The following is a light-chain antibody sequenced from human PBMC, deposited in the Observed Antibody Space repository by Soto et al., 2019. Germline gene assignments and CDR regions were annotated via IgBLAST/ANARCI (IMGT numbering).Light chain of an antibody. J-gene: IGLJ3*02. V-gene: IGLV1-40*01. Sequence: QAVVTQPPSVSGAPGQRVTISCTGSSSNIGAGYDVHWYQQLPGTAPKLLIYGNSNRPSGVPDRFSGSKSGTSASLAITGLQAEDEADYYCPSYDSSLSGWVFGGGTKLTV. CDR1: SSNIGAGYD. CDR2: GNS. CDR3: PSYDSSLSGWV.